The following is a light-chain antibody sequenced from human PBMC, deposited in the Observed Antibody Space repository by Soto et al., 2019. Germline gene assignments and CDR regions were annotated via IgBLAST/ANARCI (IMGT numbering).Light chain of an antibody. Sequence: EILMTHAPATLSLSPVDIATLSRRASQSVSSSYLAWYQQKPGQAPRLLIYGVSSRATGIPDRFSGSGSGTDFTLTISRLEPEDFAVYHCQQYGSSPLINCGKGTRLAIK. CDR3: QQYGSSPLIN. V-gene: IGKV3-20*01. J-gene: IGKJ5*01. CDR2: GVS. CDR1: QSVSSSY.